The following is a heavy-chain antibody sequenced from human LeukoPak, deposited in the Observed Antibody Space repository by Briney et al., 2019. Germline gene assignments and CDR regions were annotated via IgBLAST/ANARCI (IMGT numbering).Heavy chain of an antibody. V-gene: IGHV3-43*02. CDR3: ARLSGEMGFAFVY. J-gene: IGHJ4*02. Sequence: PGGSLRLSCAAYGFNFDDDAMNWVRQAPGKGQEWVSLISGDGGRTYYADSVKGRFTISRDNGKNSLYLQMNSLRTEDTALYYCARLSGEMGFAFVYWGQGTLVTVSS. CDR2: ISGDGGRT. CDR1: GFNFDDDA. D-gene: IGHD3-16*01.